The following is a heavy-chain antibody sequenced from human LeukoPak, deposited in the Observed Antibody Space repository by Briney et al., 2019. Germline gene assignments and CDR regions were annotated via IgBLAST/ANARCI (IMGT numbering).Heavy chain of an antibody. D-gene: IGHD5-18*01. CDR3: ARDKTRGLGYSYSKSGNYFDY. Sequence: SETLSLTCTVSGGSVTSSPYYWGWIRQPPEKGLEWIGSIYYSGSTYYNPSLKSRVTISVDTSKNQVSLKLISVTAADTAVYSCARDKTRGLGYSYSKSGNYFDYWGQGTLVTVSS. CDR1: GGSVTSSPYY. CDR2: IYYSGST. V-gene: IGHV4-39*02. J-gene: IGHJ4*02.